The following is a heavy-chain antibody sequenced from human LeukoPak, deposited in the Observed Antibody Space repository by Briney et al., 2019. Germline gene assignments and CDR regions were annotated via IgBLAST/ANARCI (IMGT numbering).Heavy chain of an antibody. Sequence: SQTLSLTCTVSSGSISSGDYYWTWIRQHPRKGLEWIGYIYYSGSTYYNPSLKSRVSISVDTSKNQFSLKLRSVTAADTAVYFCARGRHPDCSGGSCPACFDYWGQGTLVTVSS. J-gene: IGHJ4*02. CDR3: ARGRHPDCSGGSCPACFDY. D-gene: IGHD2-15*01. CDR2: IYYSGST. CDR1: SGSISSGDYY. V-gene: IGHV4-31*03.